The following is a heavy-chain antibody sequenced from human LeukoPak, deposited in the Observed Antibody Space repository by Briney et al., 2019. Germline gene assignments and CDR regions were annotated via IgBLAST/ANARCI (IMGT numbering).Heavy chain of an antibody. Sequence: SETLSFTCTVSGGSISSYYWSWIRQPPGKGLEWIGYIYYSGSTNYNPSLKSRVTISVDTSKNQFSLKLSSVTAADTAVYYCARHLDYGDYEVTVFDPWGQGTLVTVSS. D-gene: IGHD4-17*01. V-gene: IGHV4-59*08. CDR2: IYYSGST. CDR1: GGSISSYY. J-gene: IGHJ5*02. CDR3: ARHLDYGDYEVTVFDP.